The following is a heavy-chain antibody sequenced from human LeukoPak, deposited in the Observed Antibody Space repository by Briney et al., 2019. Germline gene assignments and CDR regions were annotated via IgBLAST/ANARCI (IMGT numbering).Heavy chain of an antibody. CDR1: GFTFSSYD. J-gene: IGHJ6*02. CDR2: ITSSGSTI. V-gene: IGHV3-48*03. Sequence: GGSLRLSCAASGFTFSSYDMNWVRQAPGKGLEWVSYITSSGSTIYYADSVKGRFTISRDNAKNSLYLQMNSLRAEDTAVYYCARGRLGCSGGSCYYYGMDVWGQGTTVTVSS. CDR3: ARGRLGCSGGSCYYYGMDV. D-gene: IGHD2-15*01.